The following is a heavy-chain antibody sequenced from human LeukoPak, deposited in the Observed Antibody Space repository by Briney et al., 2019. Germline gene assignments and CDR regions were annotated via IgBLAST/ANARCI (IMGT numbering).Heavy chain of an antibody. J-gene: IGHJ5*02. CDR2: IYYSGST. Sequence: SETLSLTCTVSGGSISSSSYYWGWIRQPPGKGLEWIGSIYYSGSTYYNPSLKSRVTISVDTSKNQFSLKLSSVTAADTAAYYCARWSSRINWFDPWGQGTLVTVSS. CDR3: ARWSSRINWFDP. CDR1: GGSISSSSYY. V-gene: IGHV4-39*01. D-gene: IGHD6-13*01.